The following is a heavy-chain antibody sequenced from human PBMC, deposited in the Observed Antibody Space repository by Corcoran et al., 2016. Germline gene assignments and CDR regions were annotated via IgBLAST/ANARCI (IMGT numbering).Heavy chain of an antibody. CDR3: ATLGAAVSY. Sequence: QLQVVQSGAEVKKPGASVKVSCKASGYSFTDYYMHWVRQAPGQGLEWMGWTNPNSGDTKYEQKFQGRVTMTRDASISTAYMELSSLRSDDTAVYYCATLGAAVSYWGQGTLVTVSS. CDR1: GYSFTDYY. V-gene: IGHV1-2*02. J-gene: IGHJ4*02. D-gene: IGHD6-25*01. CDR2: TNPNSGDT.